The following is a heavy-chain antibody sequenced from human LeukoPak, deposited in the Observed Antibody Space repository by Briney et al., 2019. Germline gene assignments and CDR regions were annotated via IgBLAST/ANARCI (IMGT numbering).Heavy chain of an antibody. Sequence: SETLSLTCTVSGGSISSSSYYWGWIRQPPGKGLEWIGSIYYSGSTYYNPSLKSRVTISVDTSKNQFSLKLSSVTAADTAVYYCARHYMGIENFDYWGQGTLVTVSS. V-gene: IGHV4-39*01. CDR1: GGSISSSSYY. D-gene: IGHD5-24*01. CDR3: ARHYMGIENFDY. J-gene: IGHJ4*02. CDR2: IYYSGST.